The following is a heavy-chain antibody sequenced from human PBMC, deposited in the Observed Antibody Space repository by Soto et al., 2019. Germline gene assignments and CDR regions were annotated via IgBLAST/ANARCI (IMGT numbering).Heavy chain of an antibody. CDR2: IKSKTDGGTT. D-gene: IGHD1-26*01. V-gene: IGHV3-15*01. J-gene: IGHJ3*02. CDR3: TPGGSGPDAVDI. Sequence: GGSLRLSCAASGFTFSNAWISWVRQAPGKGLEWVGRIKSKTDGGTTDYAAPVKGRFTISRDDTKNTLYLQMNSLKTEATAVYYCTPGGSGPDAVDIWGQGTMITVSS. CDR1: GFTFSNAW.